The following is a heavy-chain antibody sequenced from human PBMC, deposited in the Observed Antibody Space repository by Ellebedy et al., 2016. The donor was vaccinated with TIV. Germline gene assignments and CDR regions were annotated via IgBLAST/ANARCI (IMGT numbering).Heavy chain of an antibody. J-gene: IGHJ4*02. V-gene: IGHV3-11*01. CDR2: ISYSGNLM. Sequence: GESLKISCAASGFSFSGYYMSWFSQAPGKGPGWVSYISYSGNLMYYADPVKGRFTTSRDNAGNSLYLQMNSLRAEDTAVYYCARLGVIAAAGASDYWGQGTLVIVSS. CDR1: GFSFSGYY. D-gene: IGHD6-13*01. CDR3: ARLGVIAAAGASDY.